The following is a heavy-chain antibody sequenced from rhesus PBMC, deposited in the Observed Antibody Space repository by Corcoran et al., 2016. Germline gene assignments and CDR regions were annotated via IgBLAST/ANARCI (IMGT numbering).Heavy chain of an antibody. CDR2: ISSSISYI. D-gene: IGHD3-9*01. J-gene: IGHJ4*01. Sequence: EVQLVESGGGLVQPGGSLRLSCAASGFTFSDYYMSWVRQAPGKGLEGVSSISSSISYIYYAYSVKGRFTISRDNAKNSLSLQMNSLKTEDTAVYYCTREGGYGYFDYWGQGVLVTVSS. CDR1: GFTFSDYY. V-gene: IGHV3S16*01. CDR3: TREGGYGYFDY.